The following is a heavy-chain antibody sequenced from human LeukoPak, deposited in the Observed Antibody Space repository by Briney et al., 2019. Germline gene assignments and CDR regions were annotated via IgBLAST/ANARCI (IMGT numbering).Heavy chain of an antibody. Sequence: GGPLRLSCAASGFTFSSYSMNWVRQAPGKGLEWVSYISSSSSTIYYADSVKGRFTISRDNAKNSLYLQMNSLRDKDTAVYYCARDGTFDYWGQGTLVTVSS. CDR2: ISSSSSTI. CDR1: GFTFSSYS. V-gene: IGHV3-48*02. D-gene: IGHD1-1*01. J-gene: IGHJ4*02. CDR3: ARDGTFDY.